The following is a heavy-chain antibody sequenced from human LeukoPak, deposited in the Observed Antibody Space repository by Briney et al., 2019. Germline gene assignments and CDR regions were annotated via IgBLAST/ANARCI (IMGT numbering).Heavy chain of an antibody. Sequence: GGSLRLSCAASGFTFSSYAMSWVRQAPGKGLEWVSAISGSGGSTHYADSVKGRFTISRDNSKNTLYLQMNSLRAEDTAVYYCAKDRSGSYYYFDYWGQGTLVTVSS. CDR2: ISGSGGST. V-gene: IGHV3-23*01. CDR1: GFTFSSYA. D-gene: IGHD1-26*01. J-gene: IGHJ4*02. CDR3: AKDRSGSYYYFDY.